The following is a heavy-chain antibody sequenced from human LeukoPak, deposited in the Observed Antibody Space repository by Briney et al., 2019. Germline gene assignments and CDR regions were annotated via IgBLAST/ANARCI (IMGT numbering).Heavy chain of an antibody. CDR1: GYSISSGYH. CDR2: IYHSGTT. CDR3: ARHGSSGYDSAPYMDV. D-gene: IGHD5-12*01. J-gene: IGHJ6*03. Sequence: SETLSLTCAVSGYSISSGYHWGWIRQPPGKGLEWIGSIYHSGTTYYNPSLKSRVTISVDTSKNQFSPKLSSVTAADTAVYYCARHGSSGYDSAPYMDVWGKGTTVTVSS. V-gene: IGHV4-38-2*01.